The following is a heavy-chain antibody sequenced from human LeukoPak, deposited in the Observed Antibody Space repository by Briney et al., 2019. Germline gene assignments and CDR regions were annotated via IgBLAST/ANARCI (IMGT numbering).Heavy chain of an antibody. CDR2: ISSSSSYI. J-gene: IGHJ6*03. CDR1: GFTFSSYS. CDR3: ARDSTSMAALIYYYYMDV. D-gene: IGHD6-6*01. V-gene: IGHV3-21*01. Sequence: GGSLRLSCAASGFTFSSYSMNWVRQAPGKGLEWVSSISSSSSYIYYADSVKGRFTISRDNAKNSLYLQMNSLRAEDTAVYYCARDSTSMAALIYYYYMDVWGKGTTVTISS.